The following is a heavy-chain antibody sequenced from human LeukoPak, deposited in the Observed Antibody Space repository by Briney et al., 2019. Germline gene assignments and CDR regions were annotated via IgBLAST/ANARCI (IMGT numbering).Heavy chain of an antibody. D-gene: IGHD3-9*01. V-gene: IGHV3-53*01. CDR1: GFTVSSNY. J-gene: IGHJ4*02. CDR2: IYSGGST. Sequence: GGSLRLSCAASGFTVSSNYMSWVRQAPGKGLEWVSVIYSGGSTYYADSVKGRFTISRDNSKNTLYLQMNSLRAEDTAVYYCARGPETYYDILTFDYWGQGTLVTVSS. CDR3: ARGPETYYDILTFDY.